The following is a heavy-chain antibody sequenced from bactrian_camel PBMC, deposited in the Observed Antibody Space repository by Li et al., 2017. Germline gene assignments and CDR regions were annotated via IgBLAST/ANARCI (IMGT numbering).Heavy chain of an antibody. Sequence: VQLVESGGGSVHPGGSLVLSCVVSGGTFENYCMAWFRQAPGKEREGVARISLTGQDADTADSVEGRFTISRDNSKNTLYLQMNTLKADDTGIYYCAADEACCSGGFCYFNTPQYKHSGQGTQVTVS. J-gene: IGHJ4*01. CDR2: ISLTGQDA. V-gene: IGHV3S60*01. CDR1: GGTFENYC. D-gene: IGHD2*01.